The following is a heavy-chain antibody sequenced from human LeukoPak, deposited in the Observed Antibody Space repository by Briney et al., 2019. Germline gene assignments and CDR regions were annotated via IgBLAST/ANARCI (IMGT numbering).Heavy chain of an antibody. D-gene: IGHD1-14*01. J-gene: IGHJ6*02. Sequence: PSETLSPTCSVSSGSISSTSHSWGWIRQPPGKGLEWIGNIHYSGITYYNPSLRSQITMSVDTSKNEFSLKLTSVTAADTAVYYCARQNRIHYAMDVWGQGTTVTVSS. CDR3: ARQNRIHYAMDV. CDR2: IHYSGIT. V-gene: IGHV4-39*01. CDR1: SGSISSTSHS.